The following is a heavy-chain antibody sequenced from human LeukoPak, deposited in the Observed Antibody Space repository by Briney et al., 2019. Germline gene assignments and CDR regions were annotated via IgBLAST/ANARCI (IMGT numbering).Heavy chain of an antibody. D-gene: IGHD2-15*01. CDR3: AREGYCSGGSCWGYFDY. J-gene: IGHJ4*02. V-gene: IGHV3-30*04. Sequence: GGSLRLSCAASGFTFNKYPMHWVRQAPGKGLEWVALISSDGRDNYYADSVKGRFTISRDNSKNTLYLQMNSVRAEDTAVNYCAREGYCSGGSCWGYFDYWGQETLVTVSS. CDR1: GFTFNKYP. CDR2: ISSDGRDN.